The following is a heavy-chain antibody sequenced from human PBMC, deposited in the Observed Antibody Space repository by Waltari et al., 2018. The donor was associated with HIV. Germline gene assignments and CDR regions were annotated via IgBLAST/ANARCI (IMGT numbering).Heavy chain of an antibody. Sequence: EVQLVESGGGLVQPGGSLRLSCAASGFNCSSYWMPWVRQAPGKGLVWVSRIKSDGTITTYADSVKGRFTISRDNAKNTLFLQMNSLRAEDTAIYYCARDLVVLRYFDWLSTYFDYWGQGTLVTVSS. CDR2: IKSDGTIT. CDR1: GFNCSSYW. J-gene: IGHJ4*02. CDR3: ARDLVVLRYFDWLSTYFDY. V-gene: IGHV3-74*01. D-gene: IGHD3-9*01.